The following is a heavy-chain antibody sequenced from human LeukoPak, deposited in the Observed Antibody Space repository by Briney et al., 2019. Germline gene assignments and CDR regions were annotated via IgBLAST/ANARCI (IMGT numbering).Heavy chain of an antibody. CDR2: INSDGSST. CDR1: GFTFSSYW. V-gene: IGHV3-74*01. D-gene: IGHD4-17*01. CDR3: ARDRMTTVTQGAFDI. Sequence: GGSPRLSCAASGFTFSSYWMHWVRQAPGKGLVWVSRINSDGSSTSYADSVKGRFTISRDNAKNTLYLQMNSLRAEDTAVYYCARDRMTTVTQGAFDIWGQGTMVTVSS. J-gene: IGHJ3*02.